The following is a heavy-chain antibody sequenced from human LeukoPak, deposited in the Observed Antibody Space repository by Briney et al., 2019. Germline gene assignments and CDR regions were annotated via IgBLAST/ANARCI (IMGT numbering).Heavy chain of an antibody. CDR2: TSSSSSYI. CDR1: GFTFSSYS. Sequence: GGSLRLSCAASGFTFSSYSMNWVRQAPGKGLEWVSSTSSSSSYIYYADSVKGRFTVSRDNAKNSLYLQMNSLRAEDTAVYYCAREGVTTGYCSSTSCSHYYYYMDVWGKGTTVTVSS. D-gene: IGHD2-2*01. J-gene: IGHJ6*03. CDR3: AREGVTTGYCSSTSCSHYYYYMDV. V-gene: IGHV3-21*01.